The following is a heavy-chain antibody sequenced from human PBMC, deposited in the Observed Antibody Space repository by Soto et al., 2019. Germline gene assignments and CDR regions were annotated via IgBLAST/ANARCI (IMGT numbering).Heavy chain of an antibody. CDR2: IFSNDEK. Sequence: QVTLKESGPVLVKPTETLTLTCTVSGFSLSNARMGVSWIRQPPGKALEWLAHIFSNDEKSYSTSLKSRLTISKNTSQSRVVLTMTHSQPLYTATYNYARGGGSSWYRTISFDYWGQGTLVTVYS. V-gene: IGHV2-26*01. J-gene: IGHJ4*02. CDR3: ARGGGSSWYRTISFDY. CDR1: GFSLSNARMG. D-gene: IGHD6-13*01.